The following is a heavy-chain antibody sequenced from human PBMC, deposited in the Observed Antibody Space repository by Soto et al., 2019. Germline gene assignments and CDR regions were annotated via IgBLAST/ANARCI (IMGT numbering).Heavy chain of an antibody. CDR2: INHSGST. CDR3: ARGQGIAAAGPPDY. J-gene: IGHJ4*02. V-gene: IGHV4-34*01. D-gene: IGHD6-13*01. CDR1: GGSFSGYY. Sequence: PSETLSLTCAVYGGSFSGYYWSWIRQPPGKGLEWIGEINHSGSTNYNPSLKSRVTISVDTSKNQFSLKLSSVTAADTAVYYCARGQGIAAAGPPDYWGQGTLVTV.